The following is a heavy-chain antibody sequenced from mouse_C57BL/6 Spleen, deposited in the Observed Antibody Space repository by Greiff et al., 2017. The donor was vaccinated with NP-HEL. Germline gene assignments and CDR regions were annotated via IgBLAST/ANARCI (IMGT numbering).Heavy chain of an antibody. Sequence: QVQLQQPGAELVKPGASVKMSCKASGYTFTSYWITWVKQRPGQGLEWIGDIYPGSGSTNYNEKFKSKATLTVDTSSSTAYMQLSSLTSEDSAVYYCARGNLAGTKRNWFAYWGQGTLVTVSA. CDR2: IYPGSGST. CDR1: GYTFTSYW. D-gene: IGHD4-1*01. CDR3: ARGNLAGTKRNWFAY. J-gene: IGHJ3*01. V-gene: IGHV1-55*01.